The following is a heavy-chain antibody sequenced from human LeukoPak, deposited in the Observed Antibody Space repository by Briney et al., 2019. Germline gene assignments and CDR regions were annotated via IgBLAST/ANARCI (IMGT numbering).Heavy chain of an antibody. CDR1: GGSISSNNYY. V-gene: IGHV4-39*07. CDR2: INHSGST. D-gene: IGHD3-10*01. CDR3: ASGSGSYRHYFDY. J-gene: IGHJ4*02. Sequence: SETLSLTCTVSGGSISSNNYYWGWIRQPPGKGLEWIGEINHSGSTNYNPSLKSRVTISVDTSKNQFSLKLSSVTAADTAVYYCASGSGSYRHYFDYWGQGTLVTVSS.